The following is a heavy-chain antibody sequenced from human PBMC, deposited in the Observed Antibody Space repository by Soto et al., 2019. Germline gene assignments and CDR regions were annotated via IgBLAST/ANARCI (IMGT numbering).Heavy chain of an antibody. J-gene: IGHJ4*02. CDR3: ATYTSLDY. D-gene: IGHD2-2*02. Sequence: GGSLRLSCAASGFTVSNNYMSWVRQAPGKGLEWVSLIYSGGGTFYADSVKGRFTISRDNSKNTLFLQMNSLRAEDTAVYFCATYTSLDYWGQGTLVTVSS. CDR1: GFTVSNNY. V-gene: IGHV3-53*01. CDR2: IYSGGGT.